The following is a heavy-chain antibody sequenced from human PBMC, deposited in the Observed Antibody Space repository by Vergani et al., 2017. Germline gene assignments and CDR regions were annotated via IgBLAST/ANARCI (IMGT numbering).Heavy chain of an antibody. CDR1: GYTFSNYY. D-gene: IGHD1-26*01. J-gene: IGHJ6*02. CDR2: INPSGGHT. V-gene: IGHV1-46*01. Sequence: QVQVVQSGAEVKKSGASVKVSCKTSGYTFSNYYMHWVRQAPGQGLEWMGIINPSGGHTNYAQKFQGRVTMTRATTTRTVYMELSSLRSEDTSIYYCARAEGGSYYRDYYYGMDGWGQGTTVTVSS. CDR3: ARAEGGSYYRDYYYGMDG.